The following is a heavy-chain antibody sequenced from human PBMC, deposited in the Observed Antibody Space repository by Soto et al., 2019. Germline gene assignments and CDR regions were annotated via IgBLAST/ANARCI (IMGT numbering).Heavy chain of an antibody. CDR3: ARLAGATLADY. V-gene: IGHV3-30-3*01. CDR1: GFTFSSYV. CDR2: ISYDGSNK. D-gene: IGHD1-26*01. J-gene: IGHJ4*02. Sequence: PGGSLRLSCAASGFTFSSYVMHWVRQAPGKGLEWVAVISYDGSNKYYADSVKGRFTISRDNSKNTLYLQMNSLRAEDTAVYYCARLAGATLADYWGQGTLVTVSS.